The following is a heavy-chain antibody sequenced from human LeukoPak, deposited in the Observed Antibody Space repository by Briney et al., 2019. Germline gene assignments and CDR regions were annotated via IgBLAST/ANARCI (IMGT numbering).Heavy chain of an antibody. CDR2: IYYSGST. Sequence: SETLSLTCTVSGGSISSYYWSWIRQPPGKGLEWIGYIYYSGSTKYNPSLKSRVTISVGTSKNQFSLNLSSVTAADTAVYYCARENFWSGYYPVFDYWGQGTLVTVSS. CDR1: GGSISSYY. J-gene: IGHJ4*02. CDR3: ARENFWSGYYPVFDY. V-gene: IGHV4-59*01. D-gene: IGHD3-3*01.